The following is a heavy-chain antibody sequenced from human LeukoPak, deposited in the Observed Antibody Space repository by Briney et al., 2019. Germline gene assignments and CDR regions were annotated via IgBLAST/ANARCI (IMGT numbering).Heavy chain of an antibody. CDR2: IYYSGST. CDR1: GGSISSYY. Sequence: PSETLSLTCTVSGGSISSYYWSWIRQPPGKGLEWIGYIYYSGSTNYNPSLKSRVTISVETSKNQFSLKLSSVTTADTAVYYCARGWGVVPAFDYWGQGTLVTVSS. D-gene: IGHD2-2*01. CDR3: ARGWGVVPAFDY. V-gene: IGHV4-59*01. J-gene: IGHJ4*02.